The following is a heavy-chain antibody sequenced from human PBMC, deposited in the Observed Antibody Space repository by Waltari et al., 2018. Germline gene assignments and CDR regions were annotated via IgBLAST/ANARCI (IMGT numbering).Heavy chain of an antibody. CDR2: INTDVTIT. Sequence: EVQLVESGGGIVQPGGSLRLSCAASGFIFSDYWMHWVRQAPGKGLVSVSLINTDVTITGYAGSVKGRFTISRDNAKKTLFLQMDSLTAEDTAIYYCVLYSSEPLGDCWGQGTLVTVSS. D-gene: IGHD6-19*01. CDR1: GFIFSDYW. V-gene: IGHV3-74*01. J-gene: IGHJ4*02. CDR3: VLYSSEPLGDC.